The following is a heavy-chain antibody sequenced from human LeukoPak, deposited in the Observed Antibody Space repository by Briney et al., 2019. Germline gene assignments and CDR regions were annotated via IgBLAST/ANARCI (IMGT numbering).Heavy chain of an antibody. D-gene: IGHD1-1*01. CDR2: IYYSGGT. Sequence: SETLSLTCTVSGGSISSYYWSWIRQPPGKGLEWIGYIYYSGGTNYNPSLKSRVTISVDTSKNQFSLKLSSVTAADTAVYYCARVGGTNYYYYGMTSGAKGPRSPSP. CDR3: ARVGGTNYYYYGMTS. V-gene: IGHV4-59*01. J-gene: IGHJ6*02. CDR1: GGSISSYY.